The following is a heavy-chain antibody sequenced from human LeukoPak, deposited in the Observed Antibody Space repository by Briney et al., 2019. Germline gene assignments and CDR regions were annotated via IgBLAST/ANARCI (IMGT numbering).Heavy chain of an antibody. V-gene: IGHV4-39*01. CDR2: IYYSGST. Sequence: SETLSLTCTVSGGSISSSSYCWGWIRQPPGKGLEWIGSIYYSGSTYYNPSLKSRVTISVDTSKNQFSLKLSSVTAADTAVYYCARLFPLWFGELLSTEYFQHWGQGTLVTVSS. CDR1: GGSISSSSYC. D-gene: IGHD3-10*01. CDR3: ARLFPLWFGELLSTEYFQH. J-gene: IGHJ1*01.